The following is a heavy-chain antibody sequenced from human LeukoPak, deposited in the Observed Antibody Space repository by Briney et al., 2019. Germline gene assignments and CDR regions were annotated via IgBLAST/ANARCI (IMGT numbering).Heavy chain of an antibody. Sequence: QPGGSLRLSCAASGLTFINFGMTWVRQAPGKGLEGVSYISSSGSTIYYADSVKGRFTISRDNAKNSLYLQMNSLRAEDTAVYYCARIAVAGSYYMDVWGKGITVTISS. CDR3: ARIAVAGSYYMDV. V-gene: IGHV3-48*03. J-gene: IGHJ6*03. CDR1: GLTFINFG. D-gene: IGHD6-13*01. CDR2: ISSSGSTI.